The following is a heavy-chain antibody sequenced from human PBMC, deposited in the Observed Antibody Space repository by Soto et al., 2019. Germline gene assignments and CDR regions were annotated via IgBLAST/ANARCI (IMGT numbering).Heavy chain of an antibody. CDR2: IPNTENKK. Sequence: QVQLEESGGGVVQPGTSLRLSCVASGFTFSSYGMHWVRPAPGKGLEWVAVIPNTENKKYYADSVKGRFTISRENSQNPLFLQMDSLMSEDTAVYYCARTAGGRVRGAVDIWGQGTMVTVS. J-gene: IGHJ3*02. V-gene: IGHV3-30-3*01. CDR3: ARTAGGRVRGAVDI. D-gene: IGHD6-13*01. CDR1: GFTFSSYG.